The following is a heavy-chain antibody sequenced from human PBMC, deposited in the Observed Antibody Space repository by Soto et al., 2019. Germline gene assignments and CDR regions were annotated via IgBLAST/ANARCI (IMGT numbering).Heavy chain of an antibody. V-gene: IGHV3-33*01. CDR1: GFTFSSYG. Sequence: TGGSLRLSCAASGFTFSSYGMHWVRQAPGKGLEWVAVIWYDGSNKYYADSVKGRFTISRDNSKNTLYLQMNSLRAEDTAVYYCARGYMTTVTTSRRPELDYWGQGTLVTVSS. J-gene: IGHJ4*02. CDR3: ARGYMTTVTTSRRPELDY. CDR2: IWYDGSNK. D-gene: IGHD4-17*01.